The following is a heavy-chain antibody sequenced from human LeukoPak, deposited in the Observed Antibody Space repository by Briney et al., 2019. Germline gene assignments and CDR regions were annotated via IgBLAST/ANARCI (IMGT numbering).Heavy chain of an antibody. CDR2: TRNKANSYTT. V-gene: IGHV3-72*01. CDR1: GFTFSDHY. J-gene: IGHJ3*02. Sequence: GGSLRLSCAASGFTFSDHYMDWVRQAPGKGLEWVGRTRNKANSYTTEYAASVKGRFTISRDDSKNSLYLQMNSLKTEDTAVYYCARLMVRGVINDAFDIWGQGTMVTVSS. D-gene: IGHD3-10*01. CDR3: ARLMVRGVINDAFDI.